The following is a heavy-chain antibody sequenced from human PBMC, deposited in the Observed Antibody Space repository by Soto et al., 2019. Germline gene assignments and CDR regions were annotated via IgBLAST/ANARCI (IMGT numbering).Heavy chain of an antibody. D-gene: IGHD6-6*01. CDR2: IYYSGST. J-gene: IGHJ6*02. CDR3: AREDGGYSSSSGRRYYYYGMDV. Sequence: SETLSLTCTVSGGSISSYYLSWIRQPPGKGLEWIGYIYYSGSTNYNPSLKSRVTISVDTSKNQFSLKLSSVTAADTAVYYCAREDGGYSSSSGRRYYYYGMDVWGQGTTVTVSS. V-gene: IGHV4-59*01. CDR1: GGSISSYY.